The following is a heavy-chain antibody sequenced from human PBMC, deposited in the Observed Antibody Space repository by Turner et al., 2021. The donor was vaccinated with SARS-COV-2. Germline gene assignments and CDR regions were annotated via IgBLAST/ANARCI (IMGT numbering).Heavy chain of an antibody. CDR2: INPNSGGT. Sequence: QVQLVQSGAEVKKPEASVKVSCKAYGSTFTGYSMPWVRQAPGQVLEWMGWINPNSGGTNYEQKFQGRVTMTRDTSISTAYMDLSRLRSDDTAVYYCAREGAPVSSSSRVWFDPWGQGTLVTVSS. V-gene: IGHV1-2*02. D-gene: IGHD6-6*01. J-gene: IGHJ5*02. CDR1: GSTFTGYS. CDR3: AREGAPVSSSSRVWFDP.